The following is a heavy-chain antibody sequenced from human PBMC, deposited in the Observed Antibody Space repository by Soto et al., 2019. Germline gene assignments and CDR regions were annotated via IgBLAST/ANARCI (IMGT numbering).Heavy chain of an antibody. J-gene: IGHJ6*01. CDR3: ARLGRGSGSYYYYGIDG. Sequence: GESMKIPWQPSGCRFANYLIALVRQMPGKGLEWVGVIYPGDSYTNYSPSFQGHVTISADKSISTAYLQWSSLKASDTAMYYCARLGRGSGSYYYYGIDGWGRGSRVTVSS. CDR1: GCRFANYL. D-gene: IGHD1-26*01. V-gene: IGHV5-51*01. CDR2: IYPGDSYT.